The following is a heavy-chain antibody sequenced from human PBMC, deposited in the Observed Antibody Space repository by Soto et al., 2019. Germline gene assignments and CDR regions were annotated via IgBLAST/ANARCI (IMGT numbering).Heavy chain of an antibody. CDR2: IITVLGTT. V-gene: IGHV1-69*08. CDR1: GDTFSSYA. CDR3: ARQRYCGYDCYHKHYYGMDV. Sequence: QVQLVQSGAELKKTGSSVKVSCRASGDTFSSYAVNWVRQAPGRGLEWMGRIITVLGTTDYAQNFKGRLTITAEKSTKTVYMELSSLRSEDTAVYYCARQRYCGYDCYHKHYYGMDVWGQGTTVTVAS. J-gene: IGHJ6*02. D-gene: IGHD2-21*01.